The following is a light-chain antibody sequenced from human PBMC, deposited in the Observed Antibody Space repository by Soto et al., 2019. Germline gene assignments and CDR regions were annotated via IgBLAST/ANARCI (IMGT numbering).Light chain of an antibody. J-gene: IGLJ2*01. CDR3: QSYDSSLSVV. CDR1: SSNIGAGYD. Sequence: QSALTQPPSVSGAPGQRVTISCTGSSSNIGAGYDVRWYQQLPGTAPQLLIYGSSKRPSGVPDRFSGSKSGTSASLAITGLQAEHEADYYCQSYDSSLSVVFGGGTKVTVL. CDR2: GSS. V-gene: IGLV1-40*01.